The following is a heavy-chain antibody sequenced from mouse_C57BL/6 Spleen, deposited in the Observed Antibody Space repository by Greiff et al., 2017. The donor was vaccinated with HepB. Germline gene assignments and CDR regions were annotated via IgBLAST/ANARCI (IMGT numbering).Heavy chain of an antibody. V-gene: IGHV1-7*01. CDR1: GYTFTSYW. J-gene: IGHJ2*01. D-gene: IGHD3-2*02. Sequence: QVQLQQSGAELAKPGASVKLSCKASGYTFTSYWMHWVKQRPGQGLEWIGYINPSSGYTKYNQKFKDKATLTADKSSSTAYMQLSSLTYEDSAVYDCARSSDSSGYYFDYWGQGTTLTVSS. CDR2: INPSSGYT. CDR3: ARSSDSSGYYFDY.